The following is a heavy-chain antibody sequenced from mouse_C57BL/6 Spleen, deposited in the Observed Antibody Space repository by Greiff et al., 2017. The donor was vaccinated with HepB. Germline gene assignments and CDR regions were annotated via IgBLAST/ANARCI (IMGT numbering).Heavy chain of an antibody. CDR2: IDPETGGT. D-gene: IGHD2-4*01. Sequence: VQLKQSGAELVRPGASVTLSCKASGYTFTDYEMHWVKQTPVHGLEWIGAIDPETGGTAYNQKFKGKAILTADKSSSTAYMELRSLTSEDSAVYYCTRYDYDEDYAMDYWGQGTSVTVSS. V-gene: IGHV1-15*01. CDR3: TRYDYDEDYAMDY. CDR1: GYTFTDYE. J-gene: IGHJ4*01.